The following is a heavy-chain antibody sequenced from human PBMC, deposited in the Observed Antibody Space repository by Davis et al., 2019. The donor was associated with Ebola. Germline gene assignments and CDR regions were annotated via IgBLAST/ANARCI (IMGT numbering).Heavy chain of an antibody. Sequence: SVKVSCKTSGGTFSNYAIIWVRQAPGQGLEWMGIINPSGGSTSYAQKFQGRVTITADESTSTAYMELSSLRSEDTAVYFCARDPGNTVTTAFDIWGQGTMVTVSS. D-gene: IGHD4-11*01. J-gene: IGHJ3*02. CDR2: INPSGGST. V-gene: IGHV1-69*11. CDR1: GGTFSNYA. CDR3: ARDPGNTVTTAFDI.